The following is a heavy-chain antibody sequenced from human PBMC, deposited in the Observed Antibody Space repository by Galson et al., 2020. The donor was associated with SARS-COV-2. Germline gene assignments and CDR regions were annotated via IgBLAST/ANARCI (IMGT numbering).Heavy chain of an antibody. CDR3: ATQGAGPYYYYGMDV. D-gene: IGHD6-19*01. Sequence: ASVKVSCKASGYTFTGYYMHWVRQAPGQGLEWMGWINPNSGGTNYAQKFQGRVTMTRDTSISTAYMELSRLRSDDTAVYYCATQGAGPYYYYGMDVWGQGTTVTVSS. CDR2: INPNSGGT. V-gene: IGHV1-2*02. CDR1: GYTFTGYY. J-gene: IGHJ6*02.